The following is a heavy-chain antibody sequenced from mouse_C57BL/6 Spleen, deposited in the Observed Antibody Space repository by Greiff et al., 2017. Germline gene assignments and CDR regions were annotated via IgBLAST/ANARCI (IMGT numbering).Heavy chain of an antibody. D-gene: IGHD1-1*01. J-gene: IGHJ1*03. CDR3: ARGYGSSSWYFDV. Sequence: LVEPGASVKMSCKASGYTFTDYYMNWVKQSHGKSLEWIGVINPYNGGTSYNQKFKGKATLTVDKSSSTAYMELNSLTSEDSAVYYCARGYGSSSWYFDVWGTGTTVTVSS. V-gene: IGHV1-19*01. CDR1: GYTFTDYY. CDR2: INPYNGGT.